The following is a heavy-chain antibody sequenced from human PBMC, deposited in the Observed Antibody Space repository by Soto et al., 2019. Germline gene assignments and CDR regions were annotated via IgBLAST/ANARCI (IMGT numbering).Heavy chain of an antibody. D-gene: IGHD2-2*01. Sequence: GGSLRLSCAASGFTFSSYSMNWVRQAPGKGLEWVSYISSSSSTIYYADSVKGRFTISRDNAKNSLYLQMNSLRAEDTAVYYCARDGIQLLFHYWGQGTLVTVSS. CDR3: ARDGIQLLFHY. CDR1: GFTFSSYS. J-gene: IGHJ4*02. V-gene: IGHV3-48*01. CDR2: ISSSSSTI.